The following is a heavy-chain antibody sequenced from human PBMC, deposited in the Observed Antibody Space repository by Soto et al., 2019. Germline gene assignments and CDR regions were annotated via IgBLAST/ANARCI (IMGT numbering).Heavy chain of an antibody. CDR2: INHSGST. J-gene: IGHJ5*02. V-gene: IGHV4-34*01. CDR3: AGSDGIPDWFDP. CDR1: GGSFSGYY. Sequence: QVQLQQWGAGLLKPSETLSLTCAVYGGSFSGYYWSWIRQPPGKGLEWIGEINHSGSTNYNPSLKSRVTISVDTSKNQFSLKLSSVTAADTAVYYCAGSDGIPDWFDPWGQGTLVTVSS.